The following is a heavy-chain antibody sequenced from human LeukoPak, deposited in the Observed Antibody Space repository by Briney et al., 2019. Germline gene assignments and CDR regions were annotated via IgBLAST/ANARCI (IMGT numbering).Heavy chain of an antibody. J-gene: IGHJ6*03. CDR2: ISAYNGNT. CDR1: GYTFTSYG. Sequence: GGSVKVSCKASGYTFTSYGISWVRQAPGQGLEWMGWISAYNGNTNYAQKLQGRVTMTTDTSTSTAYMELRSLRSDDTAVYYCARDYRPNYYYYMDVGGKGPRSPSP. CDR3: ARDYRPNYYYYMDV. V-gene: IGHV1-18*01. D-gene: IGHD1-14*01.